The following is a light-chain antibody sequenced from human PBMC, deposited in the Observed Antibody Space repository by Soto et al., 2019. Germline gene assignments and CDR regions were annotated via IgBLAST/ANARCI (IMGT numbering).Light chain of an antibody. CDR3: QSYDSSLSVV. CDR2: GNN. V-gene: IGLV1-40*01. CDR1: SSNIGAGYD. J-gene: IGLJ2*01. Sequence: QSVLTQPPSVSGAPGQRVTISCTGSSSNIGAGYDVHWYQQVPGTAPKLLIYGNNNRPSGVPDRFSGSKSGTSASLAITGLQAEDEADYYCQSYDSSLSVVFGGGTKVT.